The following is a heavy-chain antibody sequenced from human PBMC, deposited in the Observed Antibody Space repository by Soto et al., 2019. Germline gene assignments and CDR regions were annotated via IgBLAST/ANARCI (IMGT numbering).Heavy chain of an antibody. J-gene: IGHJ6*02. Sequence: TGGSLRLSCAASGFTFSDYYMIWIRQAPGKGLEWVSYISSSGSTIYYADSVKGRFTISRDNAKNSLYLQMNSLRAEDTAVYYCASDLVGASDSYGLDVWVQGTPVTVSS. CDR3: ASDLVGASDSYGLDV. CDR2: ISSSGSTI. V-gene: IGHV3-11*04. CDR1: GFTFSDYY. D-gene: IGHD1-26*01.